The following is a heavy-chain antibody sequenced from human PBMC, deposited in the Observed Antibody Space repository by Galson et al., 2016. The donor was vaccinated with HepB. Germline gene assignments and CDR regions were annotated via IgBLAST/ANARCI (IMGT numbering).Heavy chain of an antibody. D-gene: IGHD3-10*01. V-gene: IGHV3-21*01. Sequence: RLSCAASGFTFNIYSMNWVRQAPGKGLEWVSFIDASNNYIYYADSVQGRFTISRDNAKNSLYLQMSSLRAEDTAVYYCATDTMPSGRFGELSYWGQGTLVTVSS. J-gene: IGHJ4*02. CDR2: IDASNNYI. CDR1: GFTFNIYS. CDR3: ATDTMPSGRFGELSY.